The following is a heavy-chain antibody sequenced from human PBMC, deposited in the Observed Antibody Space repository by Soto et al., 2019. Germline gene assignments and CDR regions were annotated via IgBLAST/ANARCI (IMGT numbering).Heavy chain of an antibody. D-gene: IGHD4-17*01. CDR2: IYNRGGT. Sequence: ASETLSLTCAVSGGSVNRGDFFWNWIRQHPGRGLEWIGYIYNRGGTFYNPSLESRLSISMDSSKNLCSLKLTSMTAADTAVYYCATSPKDYFGPTGFDSWGQ. CDR1: GGSVNRGDFF. CDR3: ATSPKDYFGPTGFDS. J-gene: IGHJ4*02. V-gene: IGHV4-31*11.